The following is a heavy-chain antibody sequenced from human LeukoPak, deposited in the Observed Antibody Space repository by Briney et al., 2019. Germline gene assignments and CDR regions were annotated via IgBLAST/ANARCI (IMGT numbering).Heavy chain of an antibody. CDR3: ARRIVGVYDAFDI. CDR1: GYSFTSYW. Sequence: GESLKISCKGSGYSFTSYWIGWVRQMPGKGLEWMGIIYPGDSDTRYSPSFQGQVTISADKSISTAYLQRSSLKASDTAMYYCARRIVGVYDAFDIWGQGTMVTVSS. CDR2: IYPGDSDT. J-gene: IGHJ3*02. D-gene: IGHD1-26*01. V-gene: IGHV5-51*01.